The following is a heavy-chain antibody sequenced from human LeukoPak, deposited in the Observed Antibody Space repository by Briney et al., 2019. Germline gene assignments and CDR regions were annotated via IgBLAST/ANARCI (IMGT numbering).Heavy chain of an antibody. CDR2: INHSGST. CDR1: GGSFSGYY. J-gene: IGHJ4*02. Sequence: SETLSLTCAVYGGSFSGYYWSWIRQPPGKGLEWIGEINHSGSTYYNPPLKSRVTISVDTSKNQFSLKLSSVTAADTAVYYCARVTSYYDFWSGYYFWGQGTLVTVSS. V-gene: IGHV4-34*01. CDR3: ARVTSYYDFWSGYYF. D-gene: IGHD3-3*01.